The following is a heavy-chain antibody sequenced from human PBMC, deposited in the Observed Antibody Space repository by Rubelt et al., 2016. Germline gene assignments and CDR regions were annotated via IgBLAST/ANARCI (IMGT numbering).Heavy chain of an antibody. Sequence: EVQLLESGGGLVQPGGSLRLSCAASGFTFSSYAMSWVRQAPGKGLAWVSSISSSSSYIYYADSGKGRFTSSRDNAKNSLYLQMNSLGAEDTAVYYCARGTRGYSGYVSYWGQGTLVTVSS. CDR2: ISSSSSYI. J-gene: IGHJ4*02. CDR1: GFTFSSYA. D-gene: IGHD5-12*01. CDR3: ARGTRGYSGYVSY. V-gene: IGHV3-21*01.